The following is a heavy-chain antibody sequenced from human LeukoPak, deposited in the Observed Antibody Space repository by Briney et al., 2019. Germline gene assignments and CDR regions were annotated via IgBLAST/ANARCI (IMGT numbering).Heavy chain of an antibody. CDR3: ARDTPVPAYSSSWLYYYYYYMDV. D-gene: IGHD6-13*01. Sequence: GGSLRLSCAASGFTFSSYAMHWVRQAPGKGLEWVAVISYDGSNKYYADSVKGRFTISRDNSKNTLYLQMNSLRAEDTAVYYCARDTPVPAYSSSWLYYYYYYMDVWGKGTTVTVSS. V-gene: IGHV3-30*04. CDR2: ISYDGSNK. CDR1: GFTFSSYA. J-gene: IGHJ6*03.